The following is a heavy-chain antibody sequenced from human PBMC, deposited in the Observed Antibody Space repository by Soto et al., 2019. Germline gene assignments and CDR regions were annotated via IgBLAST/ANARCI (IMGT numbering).Heavy chain of an antibody. CDR2: TTGGAALT. D-gene: IGHD2-21*01. CDR3: ARVDRGSVARPTRLDP. CDR1: GFTLTSYA. V-gene: IGHV3-23*01. Sequence: VQLLESGGGLVQPGGSLRLSCTASGFTLTSYAINWVRQAPGKRLERVSATTGGAALTYYADSVKSRFSVSSDNPGNTLYLQLNSLRPEDTAVYYCARVDRGSVARPTRLDPWGQGTLVTVSS. J-gene: IGHJ5*02.